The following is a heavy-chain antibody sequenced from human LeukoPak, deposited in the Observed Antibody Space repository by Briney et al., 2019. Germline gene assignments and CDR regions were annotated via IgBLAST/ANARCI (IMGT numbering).Heavy chain of an antibody. Sequence: SEALSLSCAVSGGSLSRYYRSWIRQQPRKGLEWIWYIYATGSTNYTPSLKSRVTIAVGTSKNHFSLNLRSVTAADTAVYYCARHGSVRSPLGPWGQGTLVTVSS. CDR2: IYATGST. J-gene: IGHJ5*02. D-gene: IGHD3-10*01. V-gene: IGHV4-4*09. CDR1: GGSLSRYY. CDR3: ARHGSVRSPLGP.